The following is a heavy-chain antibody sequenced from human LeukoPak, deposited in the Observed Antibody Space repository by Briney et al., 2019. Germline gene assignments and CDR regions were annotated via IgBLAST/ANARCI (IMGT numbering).Heavy chain of an antibody. CDR2: ISAYNGNT. D-gene: IGHD5-24*01. V-gene: IGHV1-18*01. CDR1: GYTFTSYG. CDR3: ASGHYRWLQLRGYFDY. Sequence: ASVKVSCKASGYTFTSYGISWVRQAPGQGLEWMGWISAYNGNTNYAQKLQGRVTMTTDTSTSTAYMELRSLRSDDTAVYYCASGHYRWLQLRGYFDYWGQGTLVTVSS. J-gene: IGHJ4*02.